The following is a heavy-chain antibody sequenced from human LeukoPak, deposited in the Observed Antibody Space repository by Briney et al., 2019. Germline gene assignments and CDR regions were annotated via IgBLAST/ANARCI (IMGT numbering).Heavy chain of an antibody. CDR1: GFPFSSYS. V-gene: IGHV3-48*01. Sequence: PGGSLRLSCAASGFPFSSYSMHWVRQVPGKGLEWLSYISSSSTTIYNADSVRGRFTISRDNAKNSLFLQMNSLRAEDTAVYSCARGGGFCGSTSCYGIDSWGQGTLVTVSS. D-gene: IGHD2-2*01. J-gene: IGHJ4*02. CDR2: ISSSSTTI. CDR3: ARGGGFCGSTSCYGIDS.